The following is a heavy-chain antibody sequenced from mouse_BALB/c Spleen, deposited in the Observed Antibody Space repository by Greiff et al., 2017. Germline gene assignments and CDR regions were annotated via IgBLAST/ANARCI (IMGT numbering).Heavy chain of an antibody. V-gene: IGHV3-6*02. CDR3: ASRYYDYVGYAMDY. J-gene: IGHJ4*01. CDR1: GYSITSGYY. D-gene: IGHD2-4*01. Sequence: EVKLMESGPGLVKPSQSLSLTCSVTGYSITSGYYWNWIRQFPGNQLEWMGYISYDGSNNYNPSLKNRISITRDTSKNQFFLKLNSVTTEDTATYYCASRYYDYVGYAMDYWGQGTSVTVSS. CDR2: ISYDGSN.